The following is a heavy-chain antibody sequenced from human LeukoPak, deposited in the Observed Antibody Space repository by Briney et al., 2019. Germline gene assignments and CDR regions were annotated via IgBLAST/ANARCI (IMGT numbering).Heavy chain of an antibody. D-gene: IGHD3-10*01. J-gene: IGHJ4*02. CDR2: FDPEDGET. Sequence: ASVKVPCKVSGYTLTELSMHWVRQAPGKGLEWMGGFDPEDGETIYAQKFQGRVTMTEDTSTDTAYMELSSLRSEDTAVYYCATRPTMVRGVLTDYWGQGTLVTVSS. V-gene: IGHV1-24*01. CDR1: GYTLTELS. CDR3: ATRPTMVRGVLTDY.